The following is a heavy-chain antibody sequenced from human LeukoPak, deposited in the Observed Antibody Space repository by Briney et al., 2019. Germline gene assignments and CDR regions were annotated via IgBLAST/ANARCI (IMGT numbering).Heavy chain of an antibody. D-gene: IGHD3-10*01. V-gene: IGHV1-3*01. J-gene: IGHJ4*02. Sequence: ASVKVSCKASGYTFTSYAMHWVRQAPGQRLEWMGWINAGNGNTKYSQKFQGRVTMTRDTSISTAYMELSRLRSDDTAVYYCARGYKKISGEGYWGQGTLVTVSS. CDR1: GYTFTSYA. CDR3: ARGYKKISGEGY. CDR2: INAGNGNT.